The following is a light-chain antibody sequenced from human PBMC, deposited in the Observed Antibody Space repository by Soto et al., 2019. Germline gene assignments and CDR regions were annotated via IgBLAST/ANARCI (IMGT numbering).Light chain of an antibody. V-gene: IGLV1-51*01. J-gene: IGLJ3*02. CDR2: DNS. Sequence: QSVLTQPPSVSAAPGQKVTISCSGSTSNIGTYSVSWYQQLPGTAPKLLIYDNSQRPSGIPDRFSGSKSGTSATLAITVLQTGDEADYYCGTWDSSLNGGVFGGGTKLTVL. CDR3: GTWDSSLNGGV. CDR1: TSNIGTYS.